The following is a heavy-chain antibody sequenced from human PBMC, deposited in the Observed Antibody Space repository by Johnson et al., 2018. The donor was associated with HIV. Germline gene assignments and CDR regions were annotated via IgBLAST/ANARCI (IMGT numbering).Heavy chain of an antibody. CDR1: GFTVSSNY. D-gene: IGHD4-23*01. CDR3: ARTRVGAFDI. Sequence: VQLVESGGGLIQPGGSLRLSCAASGFTVSSNYMSWVRQGSGKGLEWVSIIYSGGSTYYADSVKGRFTISRDNSKNTLYLQMNSLRAEDPAVYYCARTRVGAFDIWGQGTMVTVSS. V-gene: IGHV3-53*01. CDR2: IYSGGST. J-gene: IGHJ3*02.